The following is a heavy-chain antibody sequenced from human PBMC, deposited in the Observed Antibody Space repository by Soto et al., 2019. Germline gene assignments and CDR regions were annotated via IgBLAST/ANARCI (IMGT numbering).Heavy chain of an antibody. J-gene: IGHJ4*02. CDR2: ISSSSSYI. D-gene: IGHD3-10*01. CDR1: GFTFSTYS. V-gene: IGHV3-21*01. Sequence: GGSLRLSCAASGFTFSTYSMNWVRQAPGKGLEWVSSISSSSSYIYYADSVKGRFTISRDNAKNSLYLQMNSLRAEDTAVYYCARAITLVDDDYWGQGTLVTVSS. CDR3: ARAITLVDDDY.